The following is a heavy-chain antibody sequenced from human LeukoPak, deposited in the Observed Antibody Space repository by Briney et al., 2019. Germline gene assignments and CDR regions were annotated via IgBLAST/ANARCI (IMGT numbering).Heavy chain of an antibody. Sequence: HPGGSLRLSCAASGFTVSSNYMSWVRQAPGKGLEWVSVIYSGGSTYYADSVKGRFTISRDNSKNTLYLQMNSLRAEDTAVYYCAREGSEGYDFWSGYLLHYYYYYMDVWGKGTTVTVSS. CDR2: IYSGGST. D-gene: IGHD3-3*01. CDR3: AREGSEGYDFWSGYLLHYYYYYMDV. J-gene: IGHJ6*03. CDR1: GFTVSSNY. V-gene: IGHV3-53*01.